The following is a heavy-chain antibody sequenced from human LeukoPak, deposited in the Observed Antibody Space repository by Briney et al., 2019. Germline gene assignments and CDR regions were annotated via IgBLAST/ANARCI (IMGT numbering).Heavy chain of an antibody. CDR2: IRYDGSNK. Sequence: GGSLRLSCAASGFTFSSYSMNWVRQAPGKGLEWVAFIRYDGSNKYYADSVKGRFTISRDNSKNTLYLQMNSLRAEDTAVYYCAKGGRMATIGYFDYWGQGTLVTVSS. D-gene: IGHD5-24*01. CDR1: GFTFSSYS. V-gene: IGHV3-30*02. J-gene: IGHJ4*02. CDR3: AKGGRMATIGYFDY.